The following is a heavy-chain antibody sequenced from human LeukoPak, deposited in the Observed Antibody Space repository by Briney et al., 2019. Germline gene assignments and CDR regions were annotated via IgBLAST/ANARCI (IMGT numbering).Heavy chain of an antibody. V-gene: IGHV3-7*01. Sequence: GGSLRLSCAASSITFTKAWMNWVRQAPGKGLEWVANIKEDGNEIFYVDSVKGRFTISRDNAKNSLYLQMNSLRAEDTAVYYCARSPDGVDYWGQGTLVTVSS. D-gene: IGHD3-10*01. J-gene: IGHJ4*02. CDR2: IKEDGNEI. CDR1: SITFTKAW. CDR3: ARSPDGVDY.